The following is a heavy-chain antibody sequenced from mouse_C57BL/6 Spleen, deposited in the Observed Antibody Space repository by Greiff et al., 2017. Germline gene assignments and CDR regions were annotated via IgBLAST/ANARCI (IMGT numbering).Heavy chain of an antibody. Sequence: VQLQESGPGLVAPSQSLSITCTVSGFSLTSYAISWVRQPPGKGLEWLGVIWTGGGTNYNSALKSRLSISKDNSKSQVFLKMNSLQTDDTARYYCARHLSTVVAPPFDDWGQGTTLTVSS. CDR3: ARHLSTVVAPPFDD. CDR2: IWTGGGT. V-gene: IGHV2-9-1*01. D-gene: IGHD1-1*01. J-gene: IGHJ2*01. CDR1: GFSLTSYA.